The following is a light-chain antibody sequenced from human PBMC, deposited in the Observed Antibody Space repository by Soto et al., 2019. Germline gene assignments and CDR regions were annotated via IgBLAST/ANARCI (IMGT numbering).Light chain of an antibody. CDR3: SSYTSSSTTV. Sequence: QSALTQPASVSGSPGQSITISCTGTSSDVGGYNYVSWYQQHPGKAPKLMIYDVSNRPSGVSNRFSGSKSGNTASLTISGLQAEDEPDYYCSSYTSSSTTVFGGGTKLTVL. V-gene: IGLV2-14*01. CDR2: DVS. CDR1: SSDVGGYNY. J-gene: IGLJ2*01.